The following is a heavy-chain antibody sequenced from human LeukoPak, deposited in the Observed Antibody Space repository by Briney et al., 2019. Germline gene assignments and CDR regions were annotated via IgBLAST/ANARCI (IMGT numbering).Heavy chain of an antibody. CDR2: IYYSVTT. Sequence: PGGSLRLSCAASGFTFSSYEMNWVRQAPGKGLEWIGSIYYSVTTYYNPSLKSRVTISVDTSKNQFSLKLNSVTAADTAVYYCARDRLRWPKIDYWGQGTLVTVSS. CDR3: ARDRLRWPKIDY. D-gene: IGHD4-23*01. V-gene: IGHV4-39*07. J-gene: IGHJ4*02. CDR1: GFTFSSYE.